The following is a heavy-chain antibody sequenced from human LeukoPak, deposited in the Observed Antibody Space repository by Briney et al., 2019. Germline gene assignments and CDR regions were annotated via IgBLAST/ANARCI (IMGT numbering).Heavy chain of an antibody. CDR3: VKDVSGSFSFDQ. Sequence: PGGSLRLSCSASGFTFSNFVLHWVRQAPGKGLEYVAIINDNGYNTDYAGSVKGRFTVARDNSKNTLYLQMSSLRPEDTAVYYCVKDVSGSFSFDQWGQGTLVTVSS. CDR2: INDNGYNT. J-gene: IGHJ4*02. V-gene: IGHV3-64D*09. D-gene: IGHD1-26*01. CDR1: GFTFSNFV.